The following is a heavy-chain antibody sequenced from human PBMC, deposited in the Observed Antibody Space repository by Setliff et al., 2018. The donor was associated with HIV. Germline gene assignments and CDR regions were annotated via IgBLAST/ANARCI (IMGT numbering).Heavy chain of an antibody. CDR3: AKDSSKIVATINGGYFDS. J-gene: IGHJ4*02. CDR2: ISGSGSYT. Sequence: GGSLRLSCAASGFTFSTYAMSWVRQAPGKGLEWVSAISGSGSYTYYAGPVKGRFTISRDNSNNTLYLQMNSLRAEDTAVYYCAKDSSKIVATINGGYFDSWGQGALVTVSS. D-gene: IGHD5-12*01. V-gene: IGHV3-23*01. CDR1: GFTFSTYA.